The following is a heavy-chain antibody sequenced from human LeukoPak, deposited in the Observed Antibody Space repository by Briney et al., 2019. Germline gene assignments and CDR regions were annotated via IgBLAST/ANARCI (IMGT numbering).Heavy chain of an antibody. CDR1: GFTFSGHW. D-gene: IGHD1-1*01. CDR2: INERGTDS. J-gene: IGHJ4*02. V-gene: IGHV3-74*03. CDR3: VRDETLWTLDW. Sequence: PGGSLRLSCTASGFTFSGHWIHWVRQAPGMGLVWVSRINERGTDSMYAESVKGRFTISRDNAKNTVYLQMNSLRGEDTAVYYCVRDETLWTLDWWGQGTLVSVSS.